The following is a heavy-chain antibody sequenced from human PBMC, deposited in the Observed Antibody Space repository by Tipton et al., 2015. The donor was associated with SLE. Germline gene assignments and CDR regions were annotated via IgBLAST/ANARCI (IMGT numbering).Heavy chain of an antibody. CDR3: ARDGRGYCDNSGCSEYQWFDP. J-gene: IGHJ5*01. CDR1: GGSFCGYS. D-gene: IGHD3-22*01. Sequence: TLSLTCAVYGGSFCGYSWSWLRQPPRKGLECIGRLYTTGSTYYNPSLKSLVSMSVDTSMNQFSLRLSSVTAADTDVYYCARDGRGYCDNSGCSEYQWFDPWGQGTLVTVSS. CDR2: LYTTGST. V-gene: IGHV4-59*10.